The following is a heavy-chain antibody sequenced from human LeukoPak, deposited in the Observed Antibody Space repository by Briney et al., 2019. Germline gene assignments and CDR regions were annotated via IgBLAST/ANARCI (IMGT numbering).Heavy chain of an antibody. Sequence: PGGSLRLSCAASGFTVSSNYMSWVRQAPGKGLEWVSVIYSGGSTYYADSVKGRFTISRDNSKNTLYLQMNSLRAEDTAVYYCAKDRGLYDFWSGYYLFDYWGQGTLVTVSS. V-gene: IGHV3-53*01. CDR3: AKDRGLYDFWSGYYLFDY. J-gene: IGHJ4*02. CDR2: IYSGGST. D-gene: IGHD3-3*01. CDR1: GFTVSSNY.